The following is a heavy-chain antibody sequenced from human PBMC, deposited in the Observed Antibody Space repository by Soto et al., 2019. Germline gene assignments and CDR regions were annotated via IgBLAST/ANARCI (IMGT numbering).Heavy chain of an antibody. CDR3: ARARKRNQYSSSAPYYFDY. CDR1: GGSISSGDYY. V-gene: IGHV4-30-4*01. J-gene: IGHJ4*02. CDR2: IYYSGST. D-gene: IGHD6-6*01. Sequence: QVQLQESGPGLVKPSQTLSLTCTVSGGSISSGDYYWSWIRQPPGKGLEWIGYIYYSGSTYYNPSLQGRVTIPVDTSKNQFSLQLSSVTAADTAVYYCARARKRNQYSSSAPYYFDYWGQGTLVTVSS.